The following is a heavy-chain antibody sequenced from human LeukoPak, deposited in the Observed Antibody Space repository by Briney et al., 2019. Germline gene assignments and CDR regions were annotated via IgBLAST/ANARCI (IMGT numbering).Heavy chain of an antibody. CDR2: ISGSGGST. D-gene: IGHD4-17*01. Sequence: GGSLRLSCAASGFTFSSYAMSRVRQAPGKGLEWVSAISGSGGSTYYADTVKGRFTISRDNSKNTLYLQMNSLRAEDTAVYYCAKGATVTGYYHYGMDVWGQGTTVTVSS. CDR1: GFTFSSYA. V-gene: IGHV3-23*01. CDR3: AKGATVTGYYHYGMDV. J-gene: IGHJ6*02.